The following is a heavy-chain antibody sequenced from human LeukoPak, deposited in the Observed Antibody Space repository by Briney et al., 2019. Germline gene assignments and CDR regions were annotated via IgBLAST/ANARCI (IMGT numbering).Heavy chain of an antibody. CDR1: GFTFSGSA. CDR3: TSPMELYSRDPFSFAP. CDR2: IRSKANSYAT. D-gene: IGHD6-13*01. J-gene: IGHJ5*02. V-gene: IGHV3-73*01. Sequence: GGSLKLSCAASGFTFSGSAMHWVRQASGKGLEWLGRIRSKANSYATAYAASVKGRFTISRDDSKDTAYLQMNSLATEDTAVYSCTSPMELYSRDPFSFAPWGKEPLVTASS.